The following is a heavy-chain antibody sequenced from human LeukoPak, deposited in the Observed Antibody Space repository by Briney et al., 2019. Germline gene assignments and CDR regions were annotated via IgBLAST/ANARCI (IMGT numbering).Heavy chain of an antibody. Sequence: ASVKVSCKASGYTFTSYDINWVRQATGQGLEWMVWMNANSGNTGYAQKFQGRVTMTRNTSISTAYMELSSLRSEDTAVYYCARGRRGVTIFGVVMDYFDYWGQGTLVTVSS. CDR2: MNANSGNT. J-gene: IGHJ4*02. D-gene: IGHD3-3*01. CDR3: ARGRRGVTIFGVVMDYFDY. V-gene: IGHV1-8*01. CDR1: GYTFTSYD.